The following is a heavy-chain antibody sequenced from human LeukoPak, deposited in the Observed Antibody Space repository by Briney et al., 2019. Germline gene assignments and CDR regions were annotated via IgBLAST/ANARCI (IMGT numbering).Heavy chain of an antibody. V-gene: IGHV3-15*01. CDR3: ITEADYGLSIYFQY. Sequence: PGGSLRRSCAVSGFYFINAWMTWVRQAPGKGLEWVGRIKRKNDGGTTDYAAPVKDRFTISRDDSKNTVYLQMYSLKTEDTAVYYCITEADYGLSIYFQYWGQGTMVTVSS. CDR2: IKRKNDGGTT. CDR1: GFYFINAW. J-gene: IGHJ4*02. D-gene: IGHD4-17*01.